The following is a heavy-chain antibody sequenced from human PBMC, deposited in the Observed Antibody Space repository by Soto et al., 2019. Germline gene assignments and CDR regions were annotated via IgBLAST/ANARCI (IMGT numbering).Heavy chain of an antibody. V-gene: IGHV3-21*01. Sequence: PGGSLRLSCAASAFSFSTSWMNWVRQAPGKGLEWVSSISSSSSYIYYADSVKGRFTISRDNAKNSLYLQMNSLRAEDTAVYYCARVTADYSKTFMDVWGQGTTVTVSS. J-gene: IGHJ6*02. CDR1: AFSFSTSW. D-gene: IGHD4-4*01. CDR2: ISSSSSYI. CDR3: ARVTADYSKTFMDV.